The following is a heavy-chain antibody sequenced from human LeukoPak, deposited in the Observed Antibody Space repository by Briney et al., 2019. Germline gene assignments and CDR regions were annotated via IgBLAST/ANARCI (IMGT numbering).Heavy chain of an antibody. J-gene: IGHJ5*02. D-gene: IGHD5-12*01. Sequence: ASVKVPCKASGGTFSSYAISWVRQAPGQGLEWMGRIIPIFGTANYAQKFQGRVTITTDESTSTAYMEPSSLRSEDTAVYYCALDIVATIGQYNWFDPWGQGTLVTVSS. CDR2: IIPIFGTA. CDR1: GGTFSSYA. V-gene: IGHV1-69*05. CDR3: ALDIVATIGQYNWFDP.